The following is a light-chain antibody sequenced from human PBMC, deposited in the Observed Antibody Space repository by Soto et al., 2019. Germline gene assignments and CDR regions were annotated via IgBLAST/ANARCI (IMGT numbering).Light chain of an antibody. V-gene: IGLV4-69*01. Sequence: QPVLTQSPSASASLGASVKLTCTLSSGHSTYAIAWHQQQPEKGPRYLMKLNSDGRHSKGDGIPDRFSGTSPGAKRYLTISVLQYEDEADFHCQTWGTGGDVVFGGRTKLTVL. CDR3: QTWGTGGDVV. CDR2: LNSDGRH. J-gene: IGLJ2*01. CDR1: SGHSTYA.